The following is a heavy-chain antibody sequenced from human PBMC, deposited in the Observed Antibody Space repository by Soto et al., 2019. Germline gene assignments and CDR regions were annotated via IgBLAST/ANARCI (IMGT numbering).Heavy chain of an antibody. D-gene: IGHD3-10*01. CDR1: GYTFTSYD. Sequence: ASVKVSCQASGYTFTSYDINWVRQATGQGLEWMGWMNPNSGNTGYAQKFQGRVTMTRNTSISTAYMELSSLRSEDTAVYYCARGYVFSGSYYNDYYYYYGMDVWGQGTTVTVSS. V-gene: IGHV1-8*01. J-gene: IGHJ6*02. CDR3: ARGYVFSGSYYNDYYYYYGMDV. CDR2: MNPNSGNT.